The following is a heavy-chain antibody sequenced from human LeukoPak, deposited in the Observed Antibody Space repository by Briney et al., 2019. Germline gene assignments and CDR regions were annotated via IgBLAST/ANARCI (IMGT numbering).Heavy chain of an antibody. CDR3: ARDPPPQLWFGEEGENWFDP. Sequence: NTGGSLRLSCAASGFTFSSYSMNWVRQAPGKGLEWVSSISSSSSYIYYADSVKGRFTISRDNAKNSLYLQMNSLRAEDTAVYYCARDPPPQLWFGEEGENWFDPWGQGTLVTVSS. J-gene: IGHJ5*02. D-gene: IGHD3-10*01. V-gene: IGHV3-21*01. CDR1: GFTFSSYS. CDR2: ISSSSSYI.